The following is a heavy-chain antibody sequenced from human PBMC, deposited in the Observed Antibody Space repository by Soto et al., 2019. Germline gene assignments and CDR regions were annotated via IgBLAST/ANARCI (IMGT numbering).Heavy chain of an antibody. CDR3: AKGPTIFGVVITFEYYYGMDV. V-gene: IGHV3-23*01. Sequence: QPGGSLRLSCAASGFILSSSAMSWVRQAPGKGLEWVSAISGSGTSTYYADSVKGRFTISGDNSKNTVYLQMNSLRAEDTAVYYCAKGPTIFGVVITFEYYYGMDVWGQGTTVTVSS. J-gene: IGHJ6*02. D-gene: IGHD3-3*01. CDR1: GFILSSSA. CDR2: ISGSGTST.